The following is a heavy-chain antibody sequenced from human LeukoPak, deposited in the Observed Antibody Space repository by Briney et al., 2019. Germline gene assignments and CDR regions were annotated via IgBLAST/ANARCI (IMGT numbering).Heavy chain of an antibody. V-gene: IGHV3-74*01. D-gene: IGHD3-22*01. Sequence: GGSLRLSCAASGFPFNNYWMHWVRQSPGKGLICVARIGHDGSGAGYADSVKGRFTISRDNAKSTLYLQMDSLRAEDTAVYYCARARNNYDSSGYSALDCWGQGTLVTVSS. CDR1: GFPFNNYW. J-gene: IGHJ4*02. CDR2: IGHDGSGA. CDR3: ARARNNYDSSGYSALDC.